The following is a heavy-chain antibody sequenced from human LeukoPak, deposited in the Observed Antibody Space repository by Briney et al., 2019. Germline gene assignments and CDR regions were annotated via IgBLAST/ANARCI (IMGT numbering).Heavy chain of an antibody. D-gene: IGHD4-17*01. J-gene: IGHJ4*02. CDR2: IIPILGIA. CDR3: ARATVTQGYYFDY. CDR1: GGTFSSYA. V-gene: IGHV1-69*04. Sequence: GSSVKVSCKASGGTFSSYAISWVRQAPGQGLEWMGRIIPILGIANYAQKFQGRVTITADKSTSTAYMELSSLRSEDTAVYYCARATVTQGYYFDYWGRGTLVTVSS.